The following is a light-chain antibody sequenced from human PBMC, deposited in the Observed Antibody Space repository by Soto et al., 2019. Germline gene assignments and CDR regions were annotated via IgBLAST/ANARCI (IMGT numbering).Light chain of an antibody. CDR1: SSDVGGYNY. J-gene: IGLJ1*01. CDR3: SSYSSSSTLCV. CDR2: DVS. V-gene: IGLV2-14*03. Sequence: QSALTQPASVSGSPGQSITISCTGTSSDVGGYNYVSWYQQYPGKAPRLIIYDVSNRPSGVSNRFSGSKSGNRASLTISGLQAGDEADYYCSSYSSSSTLCVFGTGTKVTVL.